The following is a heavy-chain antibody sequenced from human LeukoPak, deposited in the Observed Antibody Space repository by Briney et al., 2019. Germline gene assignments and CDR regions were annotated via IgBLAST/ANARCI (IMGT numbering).Heavy chain of an antibody. D-gene: IGHD3-22*01. J-gene: IGHJ5*02. Sequence: SETLSLTCTVSGGSLSTYYWSWSRQPPGMGLEWIGYISYSGTTNYNPTLKSRVTISVATSKHQFSLKVSSVTAADTAVYYCARGTMMVGPWGQGTLVTVSS. CDR2: ISYSGTT. CDR3: ARGTMMVGP. V-gene: IGHV4-59*01. CDR1: GGSLSTYY.